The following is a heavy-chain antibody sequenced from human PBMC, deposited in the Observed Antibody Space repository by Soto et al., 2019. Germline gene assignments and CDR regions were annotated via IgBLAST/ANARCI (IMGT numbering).Heavy chain of an antibody. Sequence: GASVKVSCKASGGTFSSYTISWVRQAPGQGLEWMGRIIPILGITNYAQKFQGRVTITRDTSTSTAYMELSSLRSEDTAVYYCARAGSSLAFDYWGQGTLVTVSS. V-gene: IGHV1-69*02. D-gene: IGHD6-6*01. J-gene: IGHJ4*02. CDR2: IIPILGIT. CDR3: ARAGSSLAFDY. CDR1: GGTFSSYT.